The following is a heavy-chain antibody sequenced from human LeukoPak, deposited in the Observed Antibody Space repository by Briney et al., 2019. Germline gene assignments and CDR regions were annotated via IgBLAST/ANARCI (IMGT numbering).Heavy chain of an antibody. CDR1: GFTFSSYG. D-gene: IGHD6-13*01. CDR2: ISYDGSNK. V-gene: IGHV3-30*18. Sequence: GGSLRLSCAASGFTFSSYGMHWVRQAPGKGLEWVAVISYDGSNKYYADSVKGRFTISRDNSKNTLYLQMNSLRAEDTAVYYCAKEIAAAGRGMIDYWGQGTLVTVSS. J-gene: IGHJ4*02. CDR3: AKEIAAAGRGMIDY.